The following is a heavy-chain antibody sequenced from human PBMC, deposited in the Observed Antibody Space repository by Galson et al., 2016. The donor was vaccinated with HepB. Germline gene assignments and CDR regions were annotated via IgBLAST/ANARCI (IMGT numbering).Heavy chain of an antibody. CDR2: ISYSGST. V-gene: IGHV4-39*01. Sequence: ETLSLTCTVSGSSISSTSNHYWGWIRQSPGKGLEWIGSISYSGSTHSSPSLKSRVTISGDTSKNQFYLKLNSMSAADTAVYYCARALEYRDAGSPYNWFEPWGQGTLVTVSP. J-gene: IGHJ5*02. D-gene: IGHD6-6*01. CDR3: ARALEYRDAGSPYNWFEP. CDR1: GSSISSTSNHY.